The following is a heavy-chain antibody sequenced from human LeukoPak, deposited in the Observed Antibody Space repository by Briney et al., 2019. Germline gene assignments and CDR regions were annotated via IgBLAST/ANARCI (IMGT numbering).Heavy chain of an antibody. CDR2: IRSKAYGGTT. CDR3: TRGLRDIVVVVAATRPYYFDY. D-gene: IGHD2-15*01. J-gene: IGHJ4*02. Sequence: MXXVRQAPGKGLEGVGFIRSKAYGGTTEYAASVKGRFTISRDDSKSIAYLQMNSLKTEDTAVYYCTRGLRDIVVVVAATRPYYFDYWGQGTLVTVSS. V-gene: IGHV3-49*02.